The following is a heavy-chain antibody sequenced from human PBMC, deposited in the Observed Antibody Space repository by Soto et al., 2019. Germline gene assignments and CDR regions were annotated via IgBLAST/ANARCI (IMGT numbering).Heavy chain of an antibody. CDR1: GYSISSSNW. CDR3: ARREIQGPIDY. V-gene: IGHV4-28*01. Sequence: QVQLQESGPGLVKPSDTLSLTCAVSGYSISSSNWWGWIRQPPGKGLEWIGYIYYSGTTYYNPSLNRRVALSVDTCKRQVSLKLISVTAVDTAVYCCARREIQGPIDYWGQGTLVTVSS. J-gene: IGHJ4*02. D-gene: IGHD1-26*01. CDR2: IYYSGTT.